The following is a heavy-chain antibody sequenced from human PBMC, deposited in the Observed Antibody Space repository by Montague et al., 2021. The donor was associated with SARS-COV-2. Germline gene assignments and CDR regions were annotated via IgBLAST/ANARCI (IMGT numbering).Heavy chain of an antibody. J-gene: IGHJ4*01. CDR2: IHHGGST. CDR1: GGSFSTYS. V-gene: IGHV4-34*01. Sequence: SETLSLTCAVHGGSFSTYSWNWIRQPPGKGLEWIGEIHHGGSTNYNPSPKSRVTISADTSKNQFSLKLTSVAAADTAVYYCARADRETIFGVVASFDYWGQEPWSPSPQ. D-gene: IGHD3-3*01. CDR3: ARADRETIFGVVASFDY.